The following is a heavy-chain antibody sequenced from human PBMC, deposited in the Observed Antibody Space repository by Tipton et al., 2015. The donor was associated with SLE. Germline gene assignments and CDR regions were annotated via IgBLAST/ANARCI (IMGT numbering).Heavy chain of an antibody. J-gene: IGHJ3*02. CDR3: ARHSGRYCSGGSCYSDAFDI. CDR1: GGSISSGGYY. D-gene: IGHD2-15*01. V-gene: IGHV4-31*03. CDR2: IYYSGST. Sequence: LRLSCTVSGGSISSGGYYWSWIRQHPGKGLEWIGYIYYSGSTYYNPSLKSRATISVDTSKNQFSLKLSSVTAADTAVYYCARHSGRYCSGGSCYSDAFDIWGQGTMVTVSS.